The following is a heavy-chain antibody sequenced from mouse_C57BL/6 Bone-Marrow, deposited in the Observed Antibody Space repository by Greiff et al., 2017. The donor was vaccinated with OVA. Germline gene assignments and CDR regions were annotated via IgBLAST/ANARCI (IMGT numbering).Heavy chain of an antibody. V-gene: IGHV5-17*01. CDR1: GFTFSDYG. CDR2: ISSGSSTI. CDR3: ARSLITTVVATDY. D-gene: IGHD1-1*01. J-gene: IGHJ2*01. Sequence: EVQLQQSGGGLVKPGGSLKLSCAASGFTFSDYGMHWVRQAPEKGLEWVAYISSGSSTIYYADTVKGRFTISRDNAKNTLFLQMTSLRSEDTAMYYCARSLITTVVATDYWGQGTTLTVSS.